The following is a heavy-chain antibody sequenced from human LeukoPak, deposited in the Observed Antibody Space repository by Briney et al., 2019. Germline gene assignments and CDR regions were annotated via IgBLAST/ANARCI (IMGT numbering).Heavy chain of an antibody. D-gene: IGHD3-10*01. J-gene: IGHJ4*02. Sequence: PSETLSLTCSVSGYSVSSGFYWSWIRQPAGKGLEWIGRIYTSGTTNYNPSLKSRVTISIDTSKNQFSLKLSSVTAADTAVYYCARGLWFGDENPPYFDYWGQGTLVTVSS. CDR3: ARGLWFGDENPPYFDY. CDR2: IYTSGTT. CDR1: GYSVSSGFY. V-gene: IGHV4-61*02.